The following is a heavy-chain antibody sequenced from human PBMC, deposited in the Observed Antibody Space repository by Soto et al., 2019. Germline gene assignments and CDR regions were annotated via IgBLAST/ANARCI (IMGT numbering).Heavy chain of an antibody. CDR3: ARPYYYDSSGYYLARNYWYFDL. D-gene: IGHD3-22*01. J-gene: IGHJ2*01. CDR2: INPNSGGT. V-gene: IGHV1-2*02. Sequence: QVQLVQSGAEVKKPGASVKVSCKASGYTFTGYYMHWVRQAPGQGLEWMGWINPNSGGTNYAQKFQGRVTMTRDTSISTAYMELSRLRSDDTAVYYCARPYYYDSSGYYLARNYWYFDLWGRGTLVTVSS. CDR1: GYTFTGYY.